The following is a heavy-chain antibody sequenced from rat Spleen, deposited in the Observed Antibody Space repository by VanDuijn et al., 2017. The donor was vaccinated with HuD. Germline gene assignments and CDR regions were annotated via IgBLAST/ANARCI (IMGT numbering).Heavy chain of an antibody. CDR3: TTGLPRGAY. V-gene: IGHV5-31*01. J-gene: IGHJ3*01. CDR1: GFTFNKYW. CDR2: ITNSGGGL. D-gene: IGHD1-4*01. Sequence: EVQLVESGGGLVQPGRSLKLSCVASGFTFNKYWMSWIRQAPGKGLEWVASITNSGGGLYYPDSVKGRFTISRDNAKSTLYLQMNSLRSEDTATYYCTTGLPRGAYWGQGTLVTVSS.